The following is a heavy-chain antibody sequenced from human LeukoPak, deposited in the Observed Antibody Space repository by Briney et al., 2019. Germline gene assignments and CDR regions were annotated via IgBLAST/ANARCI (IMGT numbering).Heavy chain of an antibody. CDR1: GASISSDY. D-gene: IGHD2-21*02. CDR2: IYSSETT. J-gene: IGHJ6*03. CDR3: ARHFPYCGGDCPYYYMDV. V-gene: IGHV4-4*09. Sequence: SEILSLTCSVSGASISSDYWSWIRQPPGKRLEWSGNIYSSETTKYNPSLRSRATISGDTSKNQFSLKLSSVTAADTAVYYCARHFPYCGGDCPYYYMDVWGKGTTVTVSS.